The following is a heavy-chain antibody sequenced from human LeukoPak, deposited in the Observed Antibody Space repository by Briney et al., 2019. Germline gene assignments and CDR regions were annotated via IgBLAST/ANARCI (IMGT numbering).Heavy chain of an antibody. Sequence: WESLTLTCTASGVTVSSYYWSWIRQPPGKGLEWVGYIYCNGSPNYNPSLKSRVTISVDRSKKHFSLKLTSVTAADTAVYYCAGQTIAARHRGYYFDYWGQGTLVTVSS. D-gene: IGHD6-6*01. J-gene: IGHJ4*02. CDR2: IYCNGSP. CDR1: GVTVSSYY. V-gene: IGHV4-59*02. CDR3: AGQTIAARHRGYYFDY.